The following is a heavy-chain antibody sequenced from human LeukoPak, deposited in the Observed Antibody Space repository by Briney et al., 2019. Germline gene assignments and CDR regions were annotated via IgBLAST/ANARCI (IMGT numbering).Heavy chain of an antibody. CDR3: ARGLRYFD. CDR1: GGSISSGSYY. CDR2: IYTSGGT. D-gene: IGHD3-9*01. V-gene: IGHV4-61*02. J-gene: IGHJ4*02. Sequence: PSETLSLTCTVSGGSISSGSYYWSWIRQPAGKGLEWIGRIYTSGGTNYNPSLKSRVTISVDTSKNQFSLKLSSVTAADTAVYYCARGLRYFDWGQGTLVTVSS.